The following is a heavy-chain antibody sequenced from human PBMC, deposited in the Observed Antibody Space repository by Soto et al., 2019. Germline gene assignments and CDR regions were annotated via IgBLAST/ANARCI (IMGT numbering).Heavy chain of an antibody. CDR2: IYFDGITT. CDR1: GFTFNTHW. CDR3: ARGGAMGVDY. D-gene: IGHD1-26*01. V-gene: IGHV3-74*01. Sequence: EVQLVESGGGVVQPGGSLRLSCTASGFTFNTHWMHWVRQAPGKALVWVSRIYFDGITTNYADSVKGRVTVSRDNAKNTVYRHVDTLRGEDTAVYYCARGGAMGVDYWGQGTLVTVSS. J-gene: IGHJ4*02.